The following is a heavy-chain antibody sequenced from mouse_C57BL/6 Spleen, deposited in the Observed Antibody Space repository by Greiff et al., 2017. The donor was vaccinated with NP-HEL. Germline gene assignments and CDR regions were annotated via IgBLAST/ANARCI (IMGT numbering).Heavy chain of an antibody. CDR3: ERDYYAMDY. CDR2: INPNNGGT. J-gene: IGHJ4*01. Sequence: VQLQQSGPELVKPGASVKISCKASGYTFTDYYMNWVKQSHGKSLEWIGDINPNNGGTSYNQKFKGKATLTVDKASSTAYMELRSLTSEDSAVYYCERDYYAMDYWGQGTSVTVSS. V-gene: IGHV1-26*01. CDR1: GYTFTDYY.